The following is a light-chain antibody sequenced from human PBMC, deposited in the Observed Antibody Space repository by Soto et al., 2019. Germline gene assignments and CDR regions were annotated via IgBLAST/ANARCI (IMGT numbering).Light chain of an antibody. CDR2: EVN. CDR3: SSYTSGSTLEI. Sequence: QSVLTQPASVSGSPGQSITISCTGTSSDIGNYNYVSWYRQHPGKAPKLMIYEVNNRPSGVSNRFSGSKSGNTASLTISGLQAEYEADYYCSSYTSGSTLEIFGGGTQLTVL. V-gene: IGLV2-14*01. J-gene: IGLJ2*01. CDR1: SSDIGNYNY.